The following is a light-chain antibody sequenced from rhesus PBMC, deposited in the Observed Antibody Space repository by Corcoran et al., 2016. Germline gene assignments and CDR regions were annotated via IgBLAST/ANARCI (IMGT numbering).Light chain of an antibody. J-gene: IGKJ1*01. Sequence: DIQMTQSPSSLSASVGDKVTITCRASQGISNALALYQQQPGKALKLLIYAASTLQSGVPSRFSGRGAGTDFTLTISSLQPEDFAVYYCQQRNSYPPTFGQGTKVEIK. CDR1: QGISNA. V-gene: IGKV1-33*01. CDR3: QQRNSYPPT. CDR2: AAS.